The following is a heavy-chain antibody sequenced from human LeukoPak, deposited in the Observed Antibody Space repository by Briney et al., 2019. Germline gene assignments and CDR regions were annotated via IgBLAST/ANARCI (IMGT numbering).Heavy chain of an antibody. CDR2: TSYDGSDK. CDR3: AKDIAVGSMVRWDY. Sequence: GGSLRLSCVASGFTFSGFAMHWVRQPPGKGLEWLAVTSYDGSDKYYADSVRGRFAISRDNSKNTLYLQMNSLRAEDTAVYYCAKDIAVGSMVRWDYWGQGTLVTVSS. D-gene: IGHD3-10*01. V-gene: IGHV3-30*18. CDR1: GFTFSGFA. J-gene: IGHJ4*02.